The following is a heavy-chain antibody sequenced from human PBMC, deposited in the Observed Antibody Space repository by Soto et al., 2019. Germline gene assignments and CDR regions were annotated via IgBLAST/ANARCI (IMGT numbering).Heavy chain of an antibody. J-gene: IGHJ6*02. CDR1: GCTFSNAW. V-gene: IGHV3-15*07. CDR2: IKSKTDGGTT. D-gene: IGHD3-10*01. Sequence: EVQLVESGGGLVKPGGSLRLSCAASGCTFSNAWMNWVRQAPGKGLEWVGRIKSKTDGGTTDYAAPVKGRFTILRDDSKITLYLQMNSRKTEVTAVYYCTTPTRITMVLGEDCVGMDVWGQGTTVTVSS. CDR3: TTPTRITMVLGEDCVGMDV.